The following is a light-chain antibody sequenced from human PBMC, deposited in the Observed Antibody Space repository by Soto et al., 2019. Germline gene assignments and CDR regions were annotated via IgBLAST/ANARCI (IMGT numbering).Light chain of an antibody. CDR2: AAS. CDR3: QQSYSTRLT. V-gene: IGKV1-39*01. CDR1: QSISSY. J-gene: IGKJ1*01. Sequence: DIQMTQSPSSLSASVGDSVTITCRASQSISSYLNCYQQKPGKAPRLLMYAASSLKSGVPSRCSGSGSGKDFTLTISSLQPEDFATYYCQQSYSTRLTFGQGTKVEIK.